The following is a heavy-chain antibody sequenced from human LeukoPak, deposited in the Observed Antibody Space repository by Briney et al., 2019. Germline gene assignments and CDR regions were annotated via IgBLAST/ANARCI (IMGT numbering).Heavy chain of an antibody. D-gene: IGHD3-16*01. CDR1: GYTFTSYG. J-gene: IGHJ4*02. CDR2: ISAYNGNT. CDR3: ARESTTFYFDY. Sequence: ASVKVSCKASGYTFTSYGISWVRQAPGQGLEWMGWISAYNGNTNYPQKFQGRVTMTTDTSTSTAYMELRSLRSDDTAVYYCARESTTFYFDYWGQGTLVTVSS. V-gene: IGHV1-18*01.